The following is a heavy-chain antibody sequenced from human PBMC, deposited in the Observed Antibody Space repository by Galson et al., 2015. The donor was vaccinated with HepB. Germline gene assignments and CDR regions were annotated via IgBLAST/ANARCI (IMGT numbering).Heavy chain of an antibody. Sequence: SLRLSCAASGFTFSSYAMHWVRQAPGKGLEYVSAISSNGGSTYYADSVKGRFTISRDNSKNTLYLQMSSLRAEDTAVYYCVKGSDYGGVDYWGQGTLVTVSS. CDR3: VKGSDYGGVDY. J-gene: IGHJ4*02. D-gene: IGHD4-17*01. CDR2: ISSNGGST. CDR1: GFTFSSYA. V-gene: IGHV3-64D*06.